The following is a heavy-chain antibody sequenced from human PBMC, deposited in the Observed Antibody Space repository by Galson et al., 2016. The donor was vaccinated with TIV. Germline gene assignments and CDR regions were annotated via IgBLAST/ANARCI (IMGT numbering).Heavy chain of an antibody. CDR2: INPKTGGT. V-gene: IGHV1-2*02. J-gene: IGHJ4*02. D-gene: IGHD3-10*01. CDR3: ARGYGSDPDY. Sequence: HWVRQAPGQGLEWMGWINPKTGGTIYAQKFQGRVTMTRDTTISTVHMDVSGLTYDDTAVYYCARGYGSDPDYWGQGTLVTVSS.